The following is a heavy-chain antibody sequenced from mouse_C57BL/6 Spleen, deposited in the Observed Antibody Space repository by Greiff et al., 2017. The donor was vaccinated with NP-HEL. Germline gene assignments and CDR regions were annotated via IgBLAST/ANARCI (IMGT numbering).Heavy chain of an antibody. D-gene: IGHD1-1*01. J-gene: IGHJ1*03. V-gene: IGHV1-80*01. CDR2: IYPGDGDT. CDR3: ARGGGTVSWYFDV. CDR1: GYAFSSYW. Sequence: QVQLQQSGAELVKPGASVKISCKASGYAFSSYWMNWVKQRPGKGLEWIGQIYPGDGDTNYNGKFKGKATLTADKSSSTAYMRLSSLTSEDSAVYFCARGGGTVSWYFDVWGTGTTVTVSS.